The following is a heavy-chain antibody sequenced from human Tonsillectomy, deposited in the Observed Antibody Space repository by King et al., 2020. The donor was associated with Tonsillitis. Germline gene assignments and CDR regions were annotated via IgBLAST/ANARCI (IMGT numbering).Heavy chain of an antibody. CDR3: ARIRGYSSGRFDDF. CDR2: ISGYNGNP. CDR1: GYTFTTYS. Sequence: QLVQSGAEVKKPGASVKVSCKTSGYTFTTYSINWVRQAPGQGLEWLGWISGYNGNPNYAQKFQGRITMTTDISSNTTYMELRSLRSDDTAVYYCARIRGYSSGRFDDFWGQGTLVIVSS. D-gene: IGHD6-19*01. V-gene: IGHV1-18*01. J-gene: IGHJ4*02.